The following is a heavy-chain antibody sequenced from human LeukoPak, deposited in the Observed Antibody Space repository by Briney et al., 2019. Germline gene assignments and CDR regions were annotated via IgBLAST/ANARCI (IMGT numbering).Heavy chain of an antibody. D-gene: IGHD3-3*01. Sequence: GGSLRLSCAASGFTFSSYAMSWVRQAPGKGLEWVSAISGSGGSTYYADSVKGRFTISRDNSKNTLYLQMNSLRAEDTAVYYCAIAGLNYDFWSGYPHDAFDIWGQGTMVTVSS. CDR2: ISGSGGST. V-gene: IGHV3-23*01. CDR1: GFTFSSYA. J-gene: IGHJ3*02. CDR3: AIAGLNYDFWSGYPHDAFDI.